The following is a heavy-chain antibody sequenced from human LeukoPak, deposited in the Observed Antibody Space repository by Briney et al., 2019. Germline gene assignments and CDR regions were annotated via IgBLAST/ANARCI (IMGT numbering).Heavy chain of an antibody. CDR2: IKNDGSST. Sequence: PGGSLRLSCAASGFTFSSYWMHWVRQAPGKGLVWVSRIKNDGSSTYYADSVKGRFTISRDNAKNTLYLQMNSLRAEDTAVYYCARQCSITSCLWGQGTLVTVSS. V-gene: IGHV3-74*01. J-gene: IGHJ4*02. CDR1: GFTFSSYW. CDR3: ARQCSITSCL. D-gene: IGHD2-2*01.